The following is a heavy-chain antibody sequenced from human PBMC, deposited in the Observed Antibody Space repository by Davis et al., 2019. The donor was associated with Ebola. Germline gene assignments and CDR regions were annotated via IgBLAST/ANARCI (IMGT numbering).Heavy chain of an antibody. Sequence: PGGSLRLSCAASGFTFSSYWMSWVRQAPGKGLEWVSYISSSGSTIYYADSVKGRFTISRDNAKNSLYLQMNSLRAEDTAVYYCARVGGFLEYYYGVDVWGQGTTVTVSS. CDR1: GFTFSSYW. J-gene: IGHJ6*02. CDR2: ISSSGSTI. CDR3: ARVGGFLEYYYGVDV. V-gene: IGHV3-48*04. D-gene: IGHD3-3*01.